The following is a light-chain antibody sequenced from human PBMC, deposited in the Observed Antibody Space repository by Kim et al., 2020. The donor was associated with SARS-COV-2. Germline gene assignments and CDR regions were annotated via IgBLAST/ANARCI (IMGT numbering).Light chain of an antibody. CDR1: KLGSKS. CDR2: YDS. Sequence: APDKTARSTCGGKKLGSKSVHRYQQKPGQAPVLVIYYDSARASGIPERFSGSNAGNTATLTISRVEAGDEADYYCQVWDSRSEVVFGGGTQLIV. V-gene: IGLV3-21*04. J-gene: IGLJ2*01. CDR3: QVWDSRSEVV.